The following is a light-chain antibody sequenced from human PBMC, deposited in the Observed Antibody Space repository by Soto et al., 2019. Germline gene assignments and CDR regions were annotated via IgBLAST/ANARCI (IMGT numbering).Light chain of an antibody. Sequence: ETVMTQSPATLSVSPGDRATLSCSASQSVSYNLAWYQQKPGQAPRLLIYDASTRATGIPARFSGSASGTEFTLTISSLLSEDFAVYYCHHYETFGQGTKVEIK. J-gene: IGKJ1*01. V-gene: IGKV3D-15*01. CDR1: QSVSYN. CDR2: DAS. CDR3: HHYET.